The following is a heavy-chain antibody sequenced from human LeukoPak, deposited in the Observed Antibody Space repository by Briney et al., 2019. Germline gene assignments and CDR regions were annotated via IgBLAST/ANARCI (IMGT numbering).Heavy chain of an antibody. V-gene: IGHV3-7*01. J-gene: IGHJ4*02. Sequence: GGSLRLSCAASGFTFSSYWMSWVRQAPGKGLEWVANIKQDGSEKYYVDSVKGRFTISRDNAKNSLYLQMNSLRAEDTAVCYCARDWRKRITMIVVEYFDYWGQGTLVTVSS. D-gene: IGHD3-22*01. CDR1: GFTFSSYW. CDR3: ARDWRKRITMIVVEYFDY. CDR2: IKQDGSEK.